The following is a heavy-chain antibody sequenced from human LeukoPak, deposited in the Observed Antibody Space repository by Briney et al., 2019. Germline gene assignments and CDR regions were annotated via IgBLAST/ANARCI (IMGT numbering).Heavy chain of an antibody. D-gene: IGHD3-3*01. J-gene: IGHJ5*02. V-gene: IGHV4-4*07. CDR3: ARDWSPLRGPYDSMFDP. CDR2: IYTSGST. Sequence: PSETLSLTCTVSGGSISSYYWSWIRQPAGKGLEWIGRIYTSGSTNYNPSLKSRVTMSVDTSKNQFSLKLSSVTAADTAVYYCARDWSPLRGPYDSMFDPWGQGTLVTVSS. CDR1: GGSISSYY.